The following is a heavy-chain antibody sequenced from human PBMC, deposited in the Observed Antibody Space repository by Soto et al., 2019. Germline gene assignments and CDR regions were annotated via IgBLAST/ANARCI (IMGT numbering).Heavy chain of an antibody. CDR2: ISGSGGST. J-gene: IGHJ6*02. Sequence: GGSLRLSCAASGFTLSSYALSWVRQAPWKGLEGFSAISGSGGSTYYADSVKGRFTISRDNSKNTLYLQMNSLRAEDTAVYYCAKEIITIFGVVIHYYGMDVWGQGTTVTVSS. CDR1: GFTLSSYA. D-gene: IGHD3-3*01. V-gene: IGHV3-23*01. CDR3: AKEIITIFGVVIHYYGMDV.